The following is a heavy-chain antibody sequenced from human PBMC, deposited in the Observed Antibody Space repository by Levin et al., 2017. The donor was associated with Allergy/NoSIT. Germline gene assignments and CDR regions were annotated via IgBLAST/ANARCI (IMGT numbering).Heavy chain of an antibody. V-gene: IGHV3-74*01. CDR2: INSDGSST. D-gene: IGHD4-17*01. CDR1: GFTFSSYW. J-gene: IGHJ4*02. Sequence: GESLKISCAASGFTFSSYWMHWVRQAPGKGLVWVSRINSDGSSTSYADSVKGRFTISRDNAKNTLYLQMNSLRAEDTAVYYCARDPPTRNFDYWGQGTLVTVSS. CDR3: ARDPPTRNFDY.